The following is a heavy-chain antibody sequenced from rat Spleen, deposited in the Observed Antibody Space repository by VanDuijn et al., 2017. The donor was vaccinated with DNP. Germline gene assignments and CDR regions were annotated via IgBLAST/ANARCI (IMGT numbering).Heavy chain of an antibody. V-gene: IGHV3-1*01. J-gene: IGHJ2*01. CDR3: ARWTRYFDY. CDR2: ISYSGST. Sequence: EVQLQESGSGLVKPSQSLSLTCSVTGYSITSNYWGWIRKFPGNKLEYIGHISYSGSTNYNPSLKSRLSITRDTSKNHFSLHLNSVTTEDTATYYCARWTRYFDYWGQGVMVTVSS. D-gene: IGHD1-7*01. CDR1: GYSITSNY.